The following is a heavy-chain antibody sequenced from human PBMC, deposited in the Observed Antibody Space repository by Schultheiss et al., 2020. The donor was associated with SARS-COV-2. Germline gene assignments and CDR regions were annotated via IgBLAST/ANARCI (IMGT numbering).Heavy chain of an antibody. CDR3: AREEAAPYGMDV. CDR2: ISSSGSTI. J-gene: IGHJ6*02. V-gene: IGHV3-11*04. Sequence: GGSLRLSCAASGFTFSDHYMSWIRQAPGKGLEWVSFISSSGSTIYYADSVKGRFSISRDNAKNSLYLQMNSLRAEDTAVYYCAREEAAPYGMDVWGQGTTVTVSS. CDR1: GFTFSDHY. D-gene: IGHD2-15*01.